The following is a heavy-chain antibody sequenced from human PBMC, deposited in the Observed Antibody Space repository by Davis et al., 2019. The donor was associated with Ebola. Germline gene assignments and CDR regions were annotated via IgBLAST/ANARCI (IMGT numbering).Heavy chain of an antibody. V-gene: IGHV3-11*06. CDR3: ARGAVTMVRGVFY. CDR2: ISSSSSYT. J-gene: IGHJ4*02. CDR1: GFTFSDYY. Sequence: GESLKISCAASGFTFSDYYMSWIRQAPGKGLEWVSYISSSSSYTNYADSVKGRFTISRDNAKNSLYLQMNSLRAEDTAVYYCARGAVTMVRGVFYWGQGTLVTVSS. D-gene: IGHD3-10*01.